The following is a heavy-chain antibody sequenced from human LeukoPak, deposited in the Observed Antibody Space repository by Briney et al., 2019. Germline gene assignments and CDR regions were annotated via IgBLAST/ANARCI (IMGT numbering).Heavy chain of an antibody. D-gene: IGHD6-19*01. CDR2: ITGSGGGT. Sequence: AGGSLRLSCAASGFTFSNYAMSWVRQAPGKGLQWVSAITGSGGGTYYADSVRGRFTISRDNSKNTVYLQLNSLRGEDTAVYYCAKDLVSGDWYWRGFDSWGQGTLVTVSS. V-gene: IGHV3-23*01. CDR3: AKDLVSGDWYWRGFDS. CDR1: GFTFSNYA. J-gene: IGHJ4*02.